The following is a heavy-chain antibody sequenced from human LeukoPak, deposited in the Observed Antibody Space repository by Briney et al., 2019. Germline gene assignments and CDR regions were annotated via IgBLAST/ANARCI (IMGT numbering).Heavy chain of an antibody. J-gene: IGHJ4*02. CDR3: AKGDPPTYYDILTGQDY. CDR2: ISSGGGST. CDR1: GFTFSSYA. Sequence: GRSLRLSCAASGFTFSSYAMSWVRQAPGKGLEWVAGISSGGGSTYYADSVKGRFTISRDNSKNMLYLKLNSLRAEDTAVYYCAKGDPPTYYDILTGQDYWGQGTLITVSS. D-gene: IGHD3-9*01. V-gene: IGHV3-23*01.